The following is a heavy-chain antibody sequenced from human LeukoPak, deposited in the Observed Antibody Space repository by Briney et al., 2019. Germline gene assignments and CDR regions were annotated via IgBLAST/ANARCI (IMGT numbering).Heavy chain of an antibody. V-gene: IGHV1-2*02. CDR2: INPNSGGT. CDR1: GYTFTGYY. CDR3: ARRRLGYYYYMDV. Sequence: GASVKVSCKASGYTFTGYYVHWVRQAPGQGLEWMGWINPNSGGTNYAQKFQGRVTMTRDTSISTAYMELRSLRSDDTAVYYCARRRLGYYYYMDVWGKGTTVTVSS. D-gene: IGHD3-9*01. J-gene: IGHJ6*03.